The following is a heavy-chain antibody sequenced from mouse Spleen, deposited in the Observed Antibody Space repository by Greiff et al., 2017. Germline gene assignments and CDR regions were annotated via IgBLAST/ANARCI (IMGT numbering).Heavy chain of an antibody. CDR3: ARFITTALYAMDY. V-gene: IGHV3-8*01. Sequence: EVMLVESGPGLAKPSQTLSLTCSVTGYSITSDYWNWIRKFPGNKLEYMGYISYSGSTYYNPSLKSRISITRDTSKNQYYLQLNSVTTEDTATYYCARFITTALYAMDYWGQGTSVTVSS. D-gene: IGHD1-2*01. CDR1: GYSITSDY. J-gene: IGHJ4*01. CDR2: ISYSGST.